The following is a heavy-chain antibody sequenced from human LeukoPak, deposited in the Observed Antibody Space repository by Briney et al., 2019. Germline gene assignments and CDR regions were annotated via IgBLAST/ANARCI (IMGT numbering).Heavy chain of an antibody. J-gene: IGHJ3*02. CDR3: ATVALDGGYSIAFDI. CDR2: FDPEVGET. CDR1: GYTLTELS. D-gene: IGHD4-23*01. Sequence: ASVKVSCKVSGYTLTELSMHWVRQAPGKALEWMGGFDPEVGETIYAQKFQGRDTMTEDTSTDTAYMELSSLRSEDTAVYYCATVALDGGYSIAFDIWGQGTMVTVSS. V-gene: IGHV1-24*01.